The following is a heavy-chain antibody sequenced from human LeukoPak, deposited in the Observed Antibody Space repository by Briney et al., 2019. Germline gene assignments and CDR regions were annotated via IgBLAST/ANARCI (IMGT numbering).Heavy chain of an antibody. V-gene: IGHV1-46*03. D-gene: IGHD7-27*01. Sequence: ASVKASCKASRYTFTSYDMHGVRPAPGQGLEWMGIINPSSGRASYAHKFQGSVTMTRETSTSTVYMELSGLRSEDTAVYYGARAVLGIGGFDYWGQGTLVTVSS. J-gene: IGHJ4*02. CDR3: ARAVLGIGGFDY. CDR1: RYTFTSYD. CDR2: INPSSGRA.